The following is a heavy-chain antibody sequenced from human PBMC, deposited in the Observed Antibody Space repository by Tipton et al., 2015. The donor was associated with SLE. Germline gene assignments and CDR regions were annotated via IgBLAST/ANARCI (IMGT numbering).Heavy chain of an antibody. CDR1: GGSFSGYY. D-gene: IGHD2-15*01. V-gene: IGHV4-34*01. Sequence: TLSLTCAVYGGSFSGYYWSWIRQPPGKGLEWIGEINHSGSTNYNPSLKSRVTISVDTSKNQFSLKLTSVTAADTAVYYCARGKLLPFAFDIWGQGTMVTVS. CDR2: INHSGST. CDR3: ARGKLLPFAFDI. J-gene: IGHJ3*02.